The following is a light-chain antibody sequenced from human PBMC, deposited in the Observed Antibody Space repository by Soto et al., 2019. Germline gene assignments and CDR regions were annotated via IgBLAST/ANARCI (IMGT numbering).Light chain of an antibody. V-gene: IGKV3-15*01. CDR1: QSVSHN. Sequence: EIVMTQSPATLSMSPGEGATLSCRASQSVSHNLAWYQQKPGQAPRLLIYGASTRATGIPTRFSGSGSGTEFTFTISNLQSEYFAVYYCEQYNSWPPLYTFGQGTKLEIK. CDR3: EQYNSWPPLYT. CDR2: GAS. J-gene: IGKJ2*01.